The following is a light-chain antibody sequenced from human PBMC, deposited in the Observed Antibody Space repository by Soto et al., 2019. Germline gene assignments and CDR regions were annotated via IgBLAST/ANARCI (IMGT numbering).Light chain of an antibody. CDR2: GAS. CDR3: QQYGSSPET. Sequence: EIVLTQSPGTLSLSRGERGTLSCSASQSVSSSYLAWYQQKPGQPPRLIIYGASSRATGIPDRFSGSGSGTDFTLTISRLEPEDFAVYYSQQYGSSPETFGQGTTVDIK. J-gene: IGKJ1*01. CDR1: QSVSSSY. V-gene: IGKV3-20*01.